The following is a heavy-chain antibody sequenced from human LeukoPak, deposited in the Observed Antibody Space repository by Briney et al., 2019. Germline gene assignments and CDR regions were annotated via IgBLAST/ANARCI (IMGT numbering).Heavy chain of an antibody. CDR2: ISHEGSNK. D-gene: IGHD6-13*01. Sequence: KAGGSLRLSCAASGFTFSSHGMHWVRRVPGKGLEWVAAISHEGSNKYHADSVKGRLSISRDNSKNTLYLQMNSLRPEDTAVYYCSAAVGSYFYGMDFWGQGTTVTVSS. V-gene: IGHV3-30*03. CDR1: GFTFSSHG. J-gene: IGHJ6*02. CDR3: SAAVGSYFYGMDF.